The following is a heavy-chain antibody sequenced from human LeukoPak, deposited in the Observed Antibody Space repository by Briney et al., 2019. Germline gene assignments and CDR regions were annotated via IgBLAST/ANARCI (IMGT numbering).Heavy chain of an antibody. CDR2: INEDGSDK. V-gene: IGHV3-7*01. J-gene: IGHJ4*02. CDR3: ARDTYRFDDF. Sequence: GGSLRLSCAASGFTFSSYWMSWVRQAPGKGLEWVASINEDGSDKYYVDSVKGRFTISRDNAKNSLYLQMSSLRAEDTAPYYCARDTYRFDDFWGQGTLVTVSS. CDR1: GFTFSSYW.